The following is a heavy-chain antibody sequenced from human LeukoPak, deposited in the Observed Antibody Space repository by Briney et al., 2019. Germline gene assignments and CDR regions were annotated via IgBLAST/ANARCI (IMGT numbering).Heavy chain of an antibody. CDR1: GFTFNDYA. CDR3: AKSDGHGTGYGFHI. D-gene: IGHD6-19*01. V-gene: IGHV3-30*02. CDR2: IRDDGSDT. Sequence: PGGSLRLSCAASGFTFNDYAMYWVRQSPGRGLEWVALIRDDGSDTYHADSVRGRFTISRDNSKNTVFLRMNSLGGEDSAIYYCAKSDGHGTGYGFHIWGQGTMVTVSS. J-gene: IGHJ3*02.